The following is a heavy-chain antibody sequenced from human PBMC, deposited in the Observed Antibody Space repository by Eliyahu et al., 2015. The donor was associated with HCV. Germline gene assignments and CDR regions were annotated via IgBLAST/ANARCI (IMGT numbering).Heavy chain of an antibody. D-gene: IGHD6-6*01. CDR3: ARRNSRSDVYYYGMDV. V-gene: IGHV6-1*01. Sequence: QLHQSGPGLVKPSQTLSLTCAIXGDTVSSXSXAWNWIRQSPSRGLEWLGRTYYRSRWYNEYAAXVKSRIIINADTSKNQFSLQLNSVTPEDTAVYYCARRNSRSDVYYYGMDVWGQGTTVTVSS. J-gene: IGHJ6*02. CDR1: GDTVSSXSXA. CDR2: TYYRSRWYN.